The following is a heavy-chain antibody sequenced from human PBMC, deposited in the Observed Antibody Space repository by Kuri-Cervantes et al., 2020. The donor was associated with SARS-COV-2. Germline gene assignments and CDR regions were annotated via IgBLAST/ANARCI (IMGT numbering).Heavy chain of an antibody. D-gene: IGHD4-23*01. J-gene: IGHJ4*02. CDR1: GFTFSSYG. Sequence: GESLKISCAASGFTFSSYGMHWVRQAPGKGLEWVAVISYDGSNKYYADSVKGRFTISRDNSKNTLYLQMNSLRAEDTAVYYCAKDGVYGGNWGLDYWGQGTLVPRLL. CDR2: ISYDGSNK. CDR3: AKDGVYGGNWGLDY. V-gene: IGHV3-30*18.